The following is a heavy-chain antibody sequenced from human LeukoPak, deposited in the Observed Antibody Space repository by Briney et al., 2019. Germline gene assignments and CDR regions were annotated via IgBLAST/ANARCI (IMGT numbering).Heavy chain of an antibody. CDR1: GGSISDAAYC. J-gene: IGHJ4*02. CDR3: AAIVVVTAAIDY. Sequence: SETLSLTCTVSGGSISDAAYCWSWIRQHPGKGLDSIGYISYSGSTYYNPSLKSRVTISVDTSKNQFSLKLRSVTAADTAVYYCAAIVVVTAAIDYWGQGIMVTVSS. CDR2: ISYSGST. V-gene: IGHV4-31*03. D-gene: IGHD2-2*01.